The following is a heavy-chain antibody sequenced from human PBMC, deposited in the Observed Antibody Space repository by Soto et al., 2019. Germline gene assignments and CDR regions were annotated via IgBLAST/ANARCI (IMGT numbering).Heavy chain of an antibody. CDR3: ARMYSSSWYGFDY. CDR1: GGSISSSSYY. V-gene: IGHV4-39*07. Sequence: SETLSLTCTVSGGSISSSSYYWGWIRQPPGKGLEWIGSIYYSGSTYYNPSLKSRVTISVDTSKNQFSLKLSSVTAADTAVYYCARMYSSSWYGFDYWGQGTLVTVSX. J-gene: IGHJ4*02. CDR2: IYYSGST. D-gene: IGHD6-13*01.